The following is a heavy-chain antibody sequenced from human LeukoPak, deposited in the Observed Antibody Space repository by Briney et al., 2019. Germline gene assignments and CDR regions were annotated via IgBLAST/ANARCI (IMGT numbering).Heavy chain of an antibody. CDR1: GGSISSYY. V-gene: IGHV4-59*01. CDR3: AKAGGFYHGYFDY. CDR2: IYYSGST. D-gene: IGHD3-22*01. J-gene: IGHJ4*02. Sequence: PSETLSLACTVSGGSISSYYWSWIRQPPGKGLEWIGYIYYSGSTTYNPSLKSRVTISEDTSKNQLSLRLSSVTAADTVVYYCAKAGGFYHGYFDYWGQGTLVTVSS.